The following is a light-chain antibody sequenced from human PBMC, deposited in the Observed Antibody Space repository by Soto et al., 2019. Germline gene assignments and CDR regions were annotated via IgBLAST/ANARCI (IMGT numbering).Light chain of an antibody. CDR2: RNN. CDR3: AAWDDSLSGYV. V-gene: IGLV1-47*01. CDR1: SSNIGSDY. Sequence: QSVLTQPPSGSGTHGQRVTISCSGSSSNIGSDYVYWYQQFPGTAPKLLIYRNNQRPSGVPDRFSGSKSGTSASLAISGLRSEDEADYYCAAWDDSLSGYVFGTGTKVTVL. J-gene: IGLJ1*01.